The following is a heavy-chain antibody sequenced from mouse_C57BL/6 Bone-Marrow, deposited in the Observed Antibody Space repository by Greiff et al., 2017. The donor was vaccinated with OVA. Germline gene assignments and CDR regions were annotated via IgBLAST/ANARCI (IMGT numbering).Heavy chain of an antibody. CDR1: GYTFTDYE. D-gene: IGHD2-12*01. CDR3: TRKGDDGDFDY. CDR2: IDPETGGT. J-gene: IGHJ2*01. V-gene: IGHV1-15*01. Sequence: VKLVESGAELVRPGASVTLSCKASGYTFTDYEMHWVKQTPVHGLEWIGAIDPETGGTAYNQKFKGKAILTADKSSSTAYMELRSLTSEDSAVYYCTRKGDDGDFDYWGQGTTLTVSS.